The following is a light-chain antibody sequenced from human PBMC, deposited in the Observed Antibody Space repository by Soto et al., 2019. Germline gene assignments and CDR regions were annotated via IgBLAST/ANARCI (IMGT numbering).Light chain of an antibody. CDR1: QSVRSW. V-gene: IGKV1-5*01. CDR2: AAS. J-gene: IGKJ5*01. CDR3: QQLNSYPP. Sequence: DIKMTQSPATLSASVGDRVTITCRASQSVRSWLAWYQQKPGKAPKLLIYAASTLQSGVPSRFSGSGSGTDFTLTISSLQPEDFATYYCQQLNSYPPFGQGTRLEIK.